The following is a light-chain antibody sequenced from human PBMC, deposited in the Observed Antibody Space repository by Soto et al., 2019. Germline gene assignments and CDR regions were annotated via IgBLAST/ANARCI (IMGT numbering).Light chain of an antibody. CDR3: SSYTSSRTL. Sequence: QSALTQPASVSGSPGQSITISCTGTSGDIGGNNYVSWYQKHPGKAPKLMIYDVTNRATGVYNRYSGSNSGNTASLTVSGLPAEDEADYYYSSYTSSRTLFGGGTKLTVL. CDR2: DVT. J-gene: IGLJ2*01. CDR1: SGDIGGNNY. V-gene: IGLV2-14*03.